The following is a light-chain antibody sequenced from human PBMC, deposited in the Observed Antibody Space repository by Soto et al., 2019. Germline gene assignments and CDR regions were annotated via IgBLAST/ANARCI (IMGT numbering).Light chain of an antibody. CDR2: WAS. CDR3: QQYYSTPPT. V-gene: IGKV4-1*01. CDR1: QSVLYSSNNNNY. Sequence: VMTQSPDSLAVSLGERATTNSKSSQSVLYSSNNNNYLAWYQQKPGQPPKLLIYWASTRESGVPDRFSGSGSGTDFTLTISSLQAEDVAVYFCQQYYSTPPTFGQGTKVDIK. J-gene: IGKJ1*01.